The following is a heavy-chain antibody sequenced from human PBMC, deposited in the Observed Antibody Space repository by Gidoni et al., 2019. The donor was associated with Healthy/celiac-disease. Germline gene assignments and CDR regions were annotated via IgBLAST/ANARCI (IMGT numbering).Heavy chain of an antibody. V-gene: IGHV4-59*01. CDR1: GGSISSYY. CDR2: IYYSGST. D-gene: IGHD3-22*01. J-gene: IGHJ3*02. CDR3: AREGYYDSRFLDI. Sequence: QVQLQESGPGLVKPSETLSLTCTVSGGSISSYYWSWIRQPPGKGLEWIGYIYYSGSTNYNPSLKSRVTISVDTSKNQFSLKLSSVTAADTAVYYCAREGYYDSRFLDIWGQGTMVTVSS.